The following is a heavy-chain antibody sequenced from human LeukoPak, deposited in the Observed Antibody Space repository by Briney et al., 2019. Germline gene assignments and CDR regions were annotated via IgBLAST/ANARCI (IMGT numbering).Heavy chain of an antibody. V-gene: IGHV3-23*01. J-gene: IGHJ4*02. CDR2: ISGSGSSK. CDR1: GFTFTNYA. Sequence: PGGSLRLSCAASGFTFTNYAMSWVRQAPGKGLEWVSSISGSGSSKYFADSVKGRITISRDNSKKTLCLQMNSLRPEDTAVYYCAKWPAALGATTWGHYFDYWGQGTLVTVSS. D-gene: IGHD1-26*01. CDR3: AKWPAALGATTWGHYFDY.